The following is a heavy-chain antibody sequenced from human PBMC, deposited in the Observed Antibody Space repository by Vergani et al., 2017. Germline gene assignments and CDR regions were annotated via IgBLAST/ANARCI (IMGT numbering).Heavy chain of an antibody. Sequence: EVQLVESGGGLVKPGGSLTLSCAASGFMFNNYNLNWVRQVPGKGLEWVSTISTRSSYTHYADSVRGRFTISRDDAQNSLYLQMNSLRAEDAAVYYCATSGTIHIVVAASDNEAFDMGGQGTVVTVSS. CDR2: ISTRSSYT. J-gene: IGHJ3*02. CDR3: ATSGTIHIVVAASDNEAFDM. CDR1: GFMFNNYN. D-gene: IGHD2-15*01. V-gene: IGHV3-21*01.